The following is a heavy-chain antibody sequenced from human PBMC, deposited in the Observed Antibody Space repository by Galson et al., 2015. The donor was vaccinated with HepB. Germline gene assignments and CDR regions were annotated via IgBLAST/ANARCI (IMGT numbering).Heavy chain of an antibody. J-gene: IGHJ3*02. CDR3: ARGPHRWDAFAI. CDR2: ISSSSSYI. CDR1: GFTFSSYS. V-gene: IGHV3-21*01. D-gene: IGHD2-15*01. Sequence: SLRLSCAASGFTFSSYSLNWVRQAPGKGLEWVSSISSSSSYIYYADSVKGRFTISRDNAKNSLYLQMNSLRAEDTAVYYCARGPHRWDAFAICCQGTMLTVSS.